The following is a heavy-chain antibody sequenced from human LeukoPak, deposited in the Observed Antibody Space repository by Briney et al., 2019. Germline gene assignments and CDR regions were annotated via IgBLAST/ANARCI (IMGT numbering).Heavy chain of an antibody. D-gene: IGHD6-19*01. CDR2: IYYSGST. V-gene: IGHV4-59*11. CDR1: GGSLRSHY. CDR3: ARGGQLAVPDPFDS. Sequence: SETLSLTCTLSGGSLRSHYWSWIRQPPGKALEWLGHIYYSGSTTYGPSLKSRLTISVDTSRNQFSLSLISVTAADTAVYYCARGGQLAVPDPFDSWGQGTLVTVSS. J-gene: IGHJ4*02.